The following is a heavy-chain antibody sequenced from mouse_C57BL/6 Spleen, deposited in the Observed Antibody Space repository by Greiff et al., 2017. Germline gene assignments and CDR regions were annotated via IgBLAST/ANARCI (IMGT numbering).Heavy chain of an antibody. CDR2: INPSNGGT. CDR3: ARWLLLFYAMDY. D-gene: IGHD2-3*01. Sequence: QVQLQQPGTELVKPGASVKLSCKASGYTFTSYWMHWVKQRPGQGLEWIGNINPSNGGTNYNEKFKSKATLTVDKSSSTSYMQLSSLTSEDSAVYYCARWLLLFYAMDYWGQGTSVTVSS. CDR1: GYTFTSYW. J-gene: IGHJ4*01. V-gene: IGHV1-53*01.